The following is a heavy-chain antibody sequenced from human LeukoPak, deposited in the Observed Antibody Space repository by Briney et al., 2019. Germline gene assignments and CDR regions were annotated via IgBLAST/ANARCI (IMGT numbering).Heavy chain of an antibody. CDR1: GFSFNSYA. CDR3: AKDSSAWCFYFDS. CDR2: ISGLGDKQ. J-gene: IGHJ4*01. D-gene: IGHD6-13*01. V-gene: IGHV3-23*01. Sequence: GGSLRLSCAGSGFSFNSYALHWVRQAPGKGLEWVSGISGLGDKQYYADSVKGRFTISRDNSKNTVYLDMNSLRVEETGIYYCAKDSSAWCFYFDSWGQGTPVTVSS.